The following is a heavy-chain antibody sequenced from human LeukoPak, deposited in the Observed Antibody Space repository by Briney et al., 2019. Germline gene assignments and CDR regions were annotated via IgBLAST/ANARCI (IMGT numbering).Heavy chain of an antibody. J-gene: IGHJ4*02. CDR3: ARDYGPPDY. V-gene: IGHV3-48*03. CDR1: GFTFSSYE. Sequence: SGGSLRLSCAAPGFTFSSYEMNWVRQAPGKGLEWVSYISSSGSTIYYADSVKGRFTISRDNATNSLYLQMNSLRAEDTAVYYCARDYGPPDYWGQGTLVTVSS. CDR2: ISSSGSTI. D-gene: IGHD3-10*01.